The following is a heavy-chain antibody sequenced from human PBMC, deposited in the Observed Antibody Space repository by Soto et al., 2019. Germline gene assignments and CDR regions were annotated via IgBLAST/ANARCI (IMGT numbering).Heavy chain of an antibody. V-gene: IGHV3-15*07. D-gene: IGHD3-3*01. CDR2: VKSKADGGTA. Sequence: EVQLVESGGGLVQPGGSLRLSCAASGFSITNTWMHWVRQAPGKGLEWVGRVKSKADGGTADYAAPVKGRFTVSRDDSKTTQYLQMNSLKMEDTAVYYCNSYPDFWGGHTPLWGRGTLVTVSS. CDR3: NSYPDFWGGHTPL. J-gene: IGHJ4*02. CDR1: GFSITNTW.